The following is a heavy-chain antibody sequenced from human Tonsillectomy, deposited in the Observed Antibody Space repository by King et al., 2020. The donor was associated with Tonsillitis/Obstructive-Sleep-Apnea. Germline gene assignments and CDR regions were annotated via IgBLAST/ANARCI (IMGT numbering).Heavy chain of an antibody. CDR1: GFTFSSHA. J-gene: IGHJ4*02. Sequence: VQLVESGGGFVQPGGSLRLSCTASGFTFSSHAMSWVRQAPGKGVEWVSAIGGGGGYIEYADSVQGRFTISRDNSKRTLFLQMKSLRAEDTAVYYCAKVAKRRDYWDYFDYWGPGTLVTVSS. CDR2: IGGGGGYI. D-gene: IGHD2-8*02. CDR3: AKVAKRRDYWDYFDY. V-gene: IGHV3-23*04.